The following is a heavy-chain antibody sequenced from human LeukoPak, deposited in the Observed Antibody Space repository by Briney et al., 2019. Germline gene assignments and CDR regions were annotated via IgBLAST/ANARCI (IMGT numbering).Heavy chain of an antibody. Sequence: ASVKVSSKASGFTFTSYDINWVRQASGQGLEWMGWMNPNNGNTGYAQKFQGRVTMTRDTSISTAYMELRGLRSDDTAVYYCARSYSSTSMDYWGQGTLVTVSS. CDR1: GFTFTSYD. J-gene: IGHJ4*02. CDR2: MNPNNGNT. D-gene: IGHD6-6*01. CDR3: ARSYSSTSMDY. V-gene: IGHV1-8*01.